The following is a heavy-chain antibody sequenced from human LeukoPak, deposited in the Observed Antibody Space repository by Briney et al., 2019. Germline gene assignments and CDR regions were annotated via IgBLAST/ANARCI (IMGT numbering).Heavy chain of an antibody. Sequence: GGSLRLSCAASGFTFSGSAMHWVRQASGKGLERVGRIRSKANSYATAYAASVKGRFTISRDDSKNTAYLQMNSLKTEDTAVYYCTRLGCSSSGNYYYYYMDVWGKGTTVTVSS. CDR2: IRSKANSYAT. D-gene: IGHD6-13*01. CDR1: GFTFSGSA. V-gene: IGHV3-73*01. CDR3: TRLGCSSSGNYYYYYMDV. J-gene: IGHJ6*03.